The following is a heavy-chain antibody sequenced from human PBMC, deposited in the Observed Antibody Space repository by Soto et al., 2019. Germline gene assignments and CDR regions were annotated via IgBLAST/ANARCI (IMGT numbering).Heavy chain of an antibody. J-gene: IGHJ5*02. D-gene: IGHD2-2*01. V-gene: IGHV4-34*01. CDR1: GGSFSGYY. CDR2: INHSGSA. Sequence: SETLSLTCAVYGGSFSGYYWSWIRQPPGKGLEWIGEINHSGSANYNPSLKSRVTISVDTSKNQFSLKLSSVTAADTAVYYCARGMGYCSSTSCSINWFDPWGQGTLVTVSS. CDR3: ARGMGYCSSTSCSINWFDP.